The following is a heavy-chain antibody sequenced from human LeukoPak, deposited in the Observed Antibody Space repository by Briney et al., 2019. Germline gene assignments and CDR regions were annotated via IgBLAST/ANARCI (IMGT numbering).Heavy chain of an antibody. Sequence: GGSLRLSCAASGFTFSGYWMSWVRQAPGKGLEWVANKKQDGNEKYYVDSVRGRFTISRDNAKNSLYLQMNSLRTDDTAMFYCAKDPMVRGVINGFDYWGQGTSVTVSS. CDR2: KKQDGNEK. V-gene: IGHV3-7*01. CDR3: AKDPMVRGVINGFDY. CDR1: GFTFSGYW. D-gene: IGHD3-10*01. J-gene: IGHJ4*02.